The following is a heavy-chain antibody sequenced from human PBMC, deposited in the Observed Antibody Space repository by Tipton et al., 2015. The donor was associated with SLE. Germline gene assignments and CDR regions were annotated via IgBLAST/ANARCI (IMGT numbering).Heavy chain of an antibody. Sequence: SLRLSCAASGFTFSNAWMSWVRQAPGKGLEWVGRIKSKTDGGTTDYAAPVKGRFTISRDDSKNTLYLQMNSLKTEDTAVYYCTTRYFDWKYYFDYWGQGTLVTVSS. CDR2: IKSKTDGGTT. J-gene: IGHJ4*02. V-gene: IGHV3-15*01. CDR3: TTRYFDWKYYFDY. CDR1: GFTFSNAW. D-gene: IGHD3-9*01.